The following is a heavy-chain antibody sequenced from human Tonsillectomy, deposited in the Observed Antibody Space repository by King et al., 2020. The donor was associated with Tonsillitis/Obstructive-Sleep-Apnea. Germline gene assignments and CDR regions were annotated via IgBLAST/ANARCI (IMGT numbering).Heavy chain of an antibody. CDR1: GFSLSTSGVG. CDR3: GHRLKYYFGSQTYGWFHP. Sequence: TLKESGPTLVKPTETLTLTCTFSGFSLSTSGVGVGWIRQPPGKAPEWLALIYWDDDKRYSPSLKNRLTITKDTSKNQVVLTMTNMDPVDTATYYCGHRLKYYFGSQTYGWFHPWGQGTLVTVSS. D-gene: IGHD3-10*01. J-gene: IGHJ5*02. CDR2: IYWDDDK. V-gene: IGHV2-5*02.